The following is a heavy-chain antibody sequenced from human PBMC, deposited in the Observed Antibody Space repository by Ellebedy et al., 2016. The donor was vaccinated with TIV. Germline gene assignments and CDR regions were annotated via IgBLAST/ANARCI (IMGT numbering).Heavy chain of an antibody. J-gene: IGHJ4*02. Sequence: SETLSLTXTVSGDSISSSSSYYWGWIRQPPGKGLEWIGSIYYSGSTYYHPSLKSRVTISVDTSNNQFSLKLSSVTAADTAVFYCARQYISLYRGDIKPHPFDSWGQGTLVTVSS. CDR2: IYYSGST. CDR3: ARQYISLYRGDIKPHPFDS. V-gene: IGHV4-39*07. CDR1: GDSISSSSSYY. D-gene: IGHD3-10*01.